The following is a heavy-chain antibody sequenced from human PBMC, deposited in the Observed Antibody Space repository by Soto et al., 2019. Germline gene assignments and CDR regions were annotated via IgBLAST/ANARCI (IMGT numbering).Heavy chain of an antibody. Sequence: SQTLSLTCVISGDSVSSNSAAWNWIRQSPSRGLEWLGRTYYRSKWYNDYAVSVKSRITINPDTSKNQFSLQLNSVTPEDTAVYYCAREHEQKLVPTAYYYYGMDVWGQGPTVAGAS. D-gene: IGHD6-13*01. CDR3: AREHEQKLVPTAYYYYGMDV. CDR2: TYYRSKWYN. V-gene: IGHV6-1*01. CDR1: GDSVSSNSAA. J-gene: IGHJ6*02.